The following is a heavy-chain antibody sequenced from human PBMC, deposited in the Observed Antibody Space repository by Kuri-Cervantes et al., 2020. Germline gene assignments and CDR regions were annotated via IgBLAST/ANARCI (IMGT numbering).Heavy chain of an antibody. CDR1: GGSISSYY. CDR2: IYYSGST. Sequence: ESLKISCTVSGGSISSYYWSWIRQPPGKGLEWIGYIYYSGSTNYNPSLKSRVTISVDTSKNQFSLKLSSVTAADTAVYYCARVRSLPWGGDAFDIWGQGTMVTVSS. CDR3: ARVRSLPWGGDAFDI. J-gene: IGHJ3*02. V-gene: IGHV4-59*01. D-gene: IGHD3-16*01.